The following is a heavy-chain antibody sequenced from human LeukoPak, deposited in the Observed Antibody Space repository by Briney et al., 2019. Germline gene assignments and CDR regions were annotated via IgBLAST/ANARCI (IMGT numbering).Heavy chain of an antibody. J-gene: IGHJ5*02. D-gene: IGHD3-9*01. CDR2: IYYSGSP. Sequence: SETLSLTCAVYGGSFSGYYWSWIRQPPGKGLEWIGSIYYSGSPYYNPSLKSRVTISVDTSKNQFSLNLSSVTAADTAVYYCARSVLRYFDWLPNMNHPFDPWGQGTLVTVSS. V-gene: IGHV4-34*01. CDR3: ARSVLRYFDWLPNMNHPFDP. CDR1: GGSFSGYY.